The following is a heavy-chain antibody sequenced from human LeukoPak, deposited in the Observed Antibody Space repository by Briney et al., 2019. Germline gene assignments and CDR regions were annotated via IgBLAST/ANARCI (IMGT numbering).Heavy chain of an antibody. Sequence: PSETLSLTCTVSGGSISSYYWSWIRQPAGKGLEWIGRIYTSGSTNYNPSLKSRVTMSVDTSKNQFSLKLSSVTAADTAVYYCASTYYYGSGTEMVFDYWGQGTLVTVSS. J-gene: IGHJ4*02. D-gene: IGHD3-10*01. CDR3: ASTYYYGSGTEMVFDY. CDR2: IYTSGST. CDR1: GGSISSYY. V-gene: IGHV4-4*07.